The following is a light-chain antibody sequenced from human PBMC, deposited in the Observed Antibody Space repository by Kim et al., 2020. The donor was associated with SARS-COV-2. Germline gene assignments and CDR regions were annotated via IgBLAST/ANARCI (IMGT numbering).Light chain of an antibody. V-gene: IGLV3-19*01. CDR3: NSRDSNDNVV. CDR1: GLRSYY. Sequence: VALGQTISITCQGDGLRSYYATWYQQKPGQAPILVIYGKNNRPSGIPDRFSGSSSGNTASLTITGTQAGDEADYYCNSRDSNDNVVFGGGTQLTVL. CDR2: GKN. J-gene: IGLJ2*01.